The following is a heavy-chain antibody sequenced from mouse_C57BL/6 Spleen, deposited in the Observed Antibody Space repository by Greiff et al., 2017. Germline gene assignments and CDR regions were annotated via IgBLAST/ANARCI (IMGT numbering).Heavy chain of an antibody. J-gene: IGHJ2*01. CDR1: GFNIKDDY. CDR2: IDPENGDT. V-gene: IGHV14-4*01. CDR3: TTGVIYYDYDGDY. Sequence: EVKLQESGAELVRPGASVKLSCTASGFNIKDDYMHWVKQRPEQGLEWIGWIDPENGDTEYASKFQGKATITADTSSNTAYLQLSSLTSEDTAVYYCTTGVIYYDYDGDYWGQGTTLTVSS. D-gene: IGHD2-4*01.